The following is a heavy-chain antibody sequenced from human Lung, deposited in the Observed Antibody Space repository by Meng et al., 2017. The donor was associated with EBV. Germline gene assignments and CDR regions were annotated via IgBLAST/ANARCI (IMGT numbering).Heavy chain of an antibody. CDR3: ASLYGDSSVWYLDL. D-gene: IGHD4-17*01. CDR1: GGSISSGNHY. Sequence: VQPQESGPGLVNPSQTLSLTWTVSGGSISSGNHYWSWIRQHPGKGLEYIGYIYYSGSTYYNPSLKSRVIISVDTSKNQFSLRLNSVTAADTAVYYCASLYGDSSVWYLDLWGRGTLVTVSS. CDR2: IYYSGST. J-gene: IGHJ2*01. V-gene: IGHV4-31*02.